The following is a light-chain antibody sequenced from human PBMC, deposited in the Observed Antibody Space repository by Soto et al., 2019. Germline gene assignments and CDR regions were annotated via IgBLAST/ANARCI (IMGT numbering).Light chain of an antibody. CDR3: AAWDASLNGVV. V-gene: IGLV1-44*01. CDR1: SSNIGSNT. J-gene: IGLJ2*01. CDR2: SNN. Sequence: QSVLTQPPSASGTPGQRVTISCSGSSSNIGSNTVNWYQQLPGTAPKLLIYSNNQLPSGVPDRFSGSKSGTSASLAISGLQSEDEADYYCAAWDASLNGVVFGGGTKVTVL.